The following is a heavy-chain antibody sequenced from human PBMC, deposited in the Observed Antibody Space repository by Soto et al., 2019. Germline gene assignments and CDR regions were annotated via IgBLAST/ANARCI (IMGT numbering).Heavy chain of an antibody. CDR2: INAGNGNT. CDR1: GYTFTSYA. J-gene: IGHJ4*02. CDR3: ARGTTVTSEFDY. V-gene: IGHV1-3*01. D-gene: IGHD4-17*01. Sequence: ASVKVSCKASGYTFTSYAMHWVRQAPGQRLEWMGWINAGNGNTKYSQKFQGRVTITRDTSASTAYMELSSLRSEDTAVYYCARGTTVTSEFDYWGQGTLVTVSS.